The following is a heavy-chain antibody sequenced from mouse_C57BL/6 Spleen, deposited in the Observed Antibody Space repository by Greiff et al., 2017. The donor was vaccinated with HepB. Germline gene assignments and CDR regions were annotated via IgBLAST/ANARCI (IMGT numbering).Heavy chain of an antibody. D-gene: IGHD2-5*01. J-gene: IGHJ1*03. CDR1: GYTFTDYE. Sequence: VQLQQSGAELVRPGASVTLSCKASGYTFTDYEMHWVKQTPVHGLEWIGAIDPETGGTAYNQKFKGKAILTADKSSSTAYMELRSLTSEDSAVYYCTRYYYSNYDWWYFDVWGTGTTVTVSS. V-gene: IGHV1-15*01. CDR2: IDPETGGT. CDR3: TRYYYSNYDWWYFDV.